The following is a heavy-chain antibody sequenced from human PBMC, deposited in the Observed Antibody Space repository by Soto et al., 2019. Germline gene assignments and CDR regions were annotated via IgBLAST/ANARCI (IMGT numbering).Heavy chain of an antibody. D-gene: IGHD6-13*01. V-gene: IGHV3-23*01. CDR2: ISGSGGSI. J-gene: IGHJ4*02. Sequence: WGSLRLSCAASGFTFGIYAISWVRQAPGKGLEWVSSISGSGGSIYYAHSVKGRFTISRDKTKNTLDLQMNSLRAEDTAVYHCARVAPEYSSTPRRFDFWGQGTLVTV. CDR3: ARVAPEYSSTPRRFDF. CDR1: GFTFGIYA.